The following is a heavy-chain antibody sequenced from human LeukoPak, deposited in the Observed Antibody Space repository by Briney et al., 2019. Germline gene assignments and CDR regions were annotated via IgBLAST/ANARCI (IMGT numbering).Heavy chain of an antibody. Sequence: GGSLRLSCAASGFTFSSYGMSWVRQPPGKGLEWVSTISGSGGSTSYADSVKGRFTISRDISKNTLYLQMNSLRAEDTAVYYCAKDRLVHNYYYYYYMDVWGKGTTVTISS. D-gene: IGHD6-19*01. J-gene: IGHJ6*03. V-gene: IGHV3-23*01. CDR2: ISGSGGST. CDR1: GFTFSSYG. CDR3: AKDRLVHNYYYYYYMDV.